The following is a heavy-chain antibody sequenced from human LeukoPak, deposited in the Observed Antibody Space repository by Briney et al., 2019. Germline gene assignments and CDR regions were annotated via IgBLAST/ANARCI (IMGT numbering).Heavy chain of an antibody. J-gene: IGHJ4*02. V-gene: IGHV3-30-3*01. CDR2: ISYDGSNK. Sequence: GRSLRLSCAASGFTFSSYAMHWDRQAPGKGLEWVAVISYDGSNKYYADSVKGRFTISRDNSKNTLYLQMNSLRDEDTAVYYCARVAAVAGDRDYWGQGTLVTVSS. D-gene: IGHD6-19*01. CDR3: ARVAAVAGDRDY. CDR1: GFTFSSYA.